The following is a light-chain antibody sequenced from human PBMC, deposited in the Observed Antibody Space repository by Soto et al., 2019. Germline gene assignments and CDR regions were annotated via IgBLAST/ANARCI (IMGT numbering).Light chain of an antibody. J-gene: IGLJ1*01. CDR1: SSDVGGYNY. Sequence: QSALTQPASVSGSPGQSITISCTGTSSDVGGYNYVSWYQHHPGKAPKLMIFNVSHRPAGVSNRFSGSKSGNTASLPISGLRPEDEADDDCSSYTPSNTRQIVFGTGTKLTVL. CDR2: NVS. V-gene: IGLV2-14*03. CDR3: SSYTPSNTRQIV.